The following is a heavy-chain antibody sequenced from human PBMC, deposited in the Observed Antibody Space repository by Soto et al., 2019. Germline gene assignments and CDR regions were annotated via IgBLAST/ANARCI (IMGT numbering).Heavy chain of an antibody. J-gene: IGHJ5*02. CDR3: ARGGITYYYDSSCYST. D-gene: IGHD3-22*01. V-gene: IGHV1-2*02. CDR1: GYTFTGYY. CDR2: INPNSGGT. Sequence: QVQLVQSGAEVKKPGASVKVSCKASGYTFTGYYMHWVRQAPGQGLEWMGWINPNSGGTNYAQKFQGRVTMTRDTCISTDYMELSRLRSDDTAVYYCARGGITYYYDSSCYSTWGQGTLVTVFS.